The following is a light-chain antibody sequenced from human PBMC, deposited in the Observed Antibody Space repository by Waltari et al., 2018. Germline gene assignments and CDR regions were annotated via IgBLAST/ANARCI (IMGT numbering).Light chain of an antibody. J-gene: IGLJ2*01. V-gene: IGLV6-57*04. Sequence: NFMLTQPHSVSESPGKTVTISCTRSSGSIAGKFVQWYQQRPGSVPTAVIYNDNQRPSGVPNRFSGSIDTYSNSASRTISGLRTEDEADYYCQTYDVTNVIFGGGTKLTV. CDR2: NDN. CDR3: QTYDVTNVI. CDR1: SGSIAGKF.